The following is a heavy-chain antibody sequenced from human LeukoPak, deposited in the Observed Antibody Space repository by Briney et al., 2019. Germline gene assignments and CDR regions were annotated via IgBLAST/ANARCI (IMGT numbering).Heavy chain of an antibody. J-gene: IGHJ6*02. Sequence: YYNGNTNYNTSLESRVTISVDTSKNQIHLRLSSVTAADTAMYYCARAAAGTNYYYYYGMDVWGQGTTVTVSS. D-gene: IGHD6-13*01. V-gene: IGHV4-59*01. CDR3: ARAAAGTNYYYYYGMDV. CDR2: YYNGNT.